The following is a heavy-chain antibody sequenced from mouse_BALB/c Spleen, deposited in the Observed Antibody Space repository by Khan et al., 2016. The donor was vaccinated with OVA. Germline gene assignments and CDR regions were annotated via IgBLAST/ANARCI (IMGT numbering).Heavy chain of an antibody. CDR3: TRDRIDY. Sequence: VQLQQSGAELAKPGASVKMSCKASGYTFTTYWMHWVKQRPGQGLEWIGYINPTLGYTDYNEKSKDRATLSADKSSSTAYRQLSSLTSEDSAVYYCTRDRIDYWGQGTTLTVSS. CDR1: GYTFTTYW. V-gene: IGHV1-7*01. D-gene: IGHD2-14*01. CDR2: INPTLGYT. J-gene: IGHJ2*01.